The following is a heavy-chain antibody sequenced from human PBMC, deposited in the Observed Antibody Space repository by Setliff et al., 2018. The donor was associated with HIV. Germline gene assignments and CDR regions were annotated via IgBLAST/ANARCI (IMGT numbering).Heavy chain of an antibody. CDR1: GYTFTSYG. CDR2: ISAYNGNT. D-gene: IGHD1-26*01. Sequence: ASVKVSCKPSGYTFTSYGISWVRQAPGQGLEWMGWISAYNGNTNYAQKHQGRVTMTTDTSTSTADMELGSLRSDDTAVYYCARLHRIVGATTPAFDIWGQGTMVTVSS. CDR3: ARLHRIVGATTPAFDI. V-gene: IGHV1-18*01. J-gene: IGHJ3*02.